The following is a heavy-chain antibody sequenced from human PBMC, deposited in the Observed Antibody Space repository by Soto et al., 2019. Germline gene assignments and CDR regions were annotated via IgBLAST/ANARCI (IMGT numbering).Heavy chain of an antibody. D-gene: IGHD3-3*01. Sequence: SETLSRTCTVSGGSLTKYYWSWIRQPAGKGLEWIGRVSTSGNVVSKASLRSRLTMSVDTYKNQFSLRLTSVKAADTDVYYCARDNNDFWSLYPLAFDYWGQGDLVTVSS. CDR3: ARDNNDFWSLYPLAFDY. J-gene: IGHJ4*02. CDR1: GGSLTKYY. CDR2: VSTSGNV. V-gene: IGHV4-4*07.